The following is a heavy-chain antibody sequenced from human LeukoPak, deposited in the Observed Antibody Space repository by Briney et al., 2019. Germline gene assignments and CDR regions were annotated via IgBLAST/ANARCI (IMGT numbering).Heavy chain of an antibody. Sequence: SQTLSLTCTVSGGSISSGGYYWSWIRQPPGKGLEWIGYIYHSGSTYYNPSLKSRVTISVDRSKNQFSLKLSSVTAADTVVYYCARDPIGYCSSTSCSYWGQGTLVTVSS. CDR1: GGSISSGGYY. CDR3: ARDPIGYCSSTSCSY. J-gene: IGHJ4*02. D-gene: IGHD2-2*01. V-gene: IGHV4-30-2*01. CDR2: IYHSGST.